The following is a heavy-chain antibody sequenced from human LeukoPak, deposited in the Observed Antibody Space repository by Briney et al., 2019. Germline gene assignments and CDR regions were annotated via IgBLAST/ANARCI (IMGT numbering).Heavy chain of an antibody. CDR1: GYTFTSYD. CDR2: MNPNSGNT. J-gene: IGHJ3*02. Sequence: ASVKVSCKASGYTFTSYDINWVRQATGQGLEWMGWMNPNSGNTGYAQKFQGRVTMTRNTSISTAYMELSSLRSEDTAVYYCARGKQWLYAFDIWGQGTMVTVSS. CDR3: ARGKQWLYAFDI. V-gene: IGHV1-8*01. D-gene: IGHD6-19*01.